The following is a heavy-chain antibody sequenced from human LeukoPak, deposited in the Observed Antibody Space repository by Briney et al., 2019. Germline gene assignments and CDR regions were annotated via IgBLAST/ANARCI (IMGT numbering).Heavy chain of an antibody. CDR1: GFTFSNFG. V-gene: IGHV3-7*01. CDR2: IKEDGSKN. Sequence: GGSLTLYCAASGFTFSNFGINWVRQAPGNGLEWVANIKEDGSKNNYVDSVKGRFTISRDNAKPSLYLQMHSVSAEDTAVYYCAKAPGAYYYYYMDVWGKGTTVTVSS. CDR3: AKAPGAYYYYYMDV. D-gene: IGHD3-10*01. J-gene: IGHJ6*03.